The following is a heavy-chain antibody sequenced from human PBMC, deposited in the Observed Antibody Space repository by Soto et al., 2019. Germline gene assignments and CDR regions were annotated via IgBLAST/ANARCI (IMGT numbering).Heavy chain of an antibody. V-gene: IGHV1-3*01. CDR1: GYSFATYA. Sequence: QVQLVQSGAEVKKPGTSVKVSCKASGYSFATYAIHWVRQAPGQGLEWMVWINPATGNTEYSDKFQDRVTFTRDTAATTAYMELRGLRSEDTAVYYCARRYKSAGWLEPWGQGTLVTVSS. J-gene: IGHJ5*02. D-gene: IGHD1-1*01. CDR3: ARRYKSAGWLEP. CDR2: INPATGNT.